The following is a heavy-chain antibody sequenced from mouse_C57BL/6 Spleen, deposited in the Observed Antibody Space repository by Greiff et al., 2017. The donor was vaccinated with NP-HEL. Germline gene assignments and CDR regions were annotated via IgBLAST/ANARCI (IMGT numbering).Heavy chain of an antibody. J-gene: IGHJ3*01. CDR3: ARDSYGSSYPAWFAY. CDR1: GYTFTSYW. D-gene: IGHD1-1*01. Sequence: QVQLQQPGAELVRPGSSVKLSCKASGYTFTSYWMHWVKQRPIQGLEWIGNIDPSDSETHYNQKFKDKATLTVDKSSSTAYMQLSSLTSEDSAVYYCARDSYGSSYPAWFAYWGQGTLVTVSA. V-gene: IGHV1-52*01. CDR2: IDPSDSET.